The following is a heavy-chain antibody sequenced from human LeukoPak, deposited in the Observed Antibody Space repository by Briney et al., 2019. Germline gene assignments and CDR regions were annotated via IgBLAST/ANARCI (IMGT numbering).Heavy chain of an antibody. V-gene: IGHV3-74*01. J-gene: IGHJ4*02. CDR3: AGGFAGVDY. CDR1: GFTFSSYW. D-gene: IGHD2-21*01. CDR2: IHSDGSST. Sequence: GGSLRLSCAASGFTFSSYWMHWVRHAPGKGLVWVSRIHSDGSSTSYADSVKGRFTISRDNAKNTLYLQMNSLGAEVTAGYYCAGGFAGVDYWGQGTLVTVSS.